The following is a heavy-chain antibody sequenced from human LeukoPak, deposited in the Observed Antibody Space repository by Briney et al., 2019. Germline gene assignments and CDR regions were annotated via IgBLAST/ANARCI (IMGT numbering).Heavy chain of an antibody. D-gene: IGHD2-2*01. Sequence: PGESLKISCKGFGFRLTTYWISWVRQRPGKGLEWMGMIDPTDSDATYSPSFQGHVTISADQSISTIYLQWSSLKASDTAIYFCARRARYGTSSFPLDFWGQGTLVTVSP. CDR2: IDPTDSDA. V-gene: IGHV5-10-1*01. CDR3: ARRARYGTSSFPLDF. J-gene: IGHJ4*02. CDR1: GFRLTTYW.